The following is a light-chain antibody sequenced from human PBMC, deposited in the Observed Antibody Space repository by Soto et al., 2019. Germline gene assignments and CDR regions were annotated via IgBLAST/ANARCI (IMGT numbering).Light chain of an antibody. Sequence: QSVLTQPASVSGSPGQSITIPSTGNSSDVGGYNYVSWLQQHPGKAPELMIYDVTNRPSGVSNRFSGSKSGNTASLTISRLQAEDEADYYCSSYTSSSTLVFGGGTKLTVL. V-gene: IGLV2-14*01. J-gene: IGLJ2*01. CDR1: SSDVGGYNY. CDR3: SSYTSSSTLV. CDR2: DVT.